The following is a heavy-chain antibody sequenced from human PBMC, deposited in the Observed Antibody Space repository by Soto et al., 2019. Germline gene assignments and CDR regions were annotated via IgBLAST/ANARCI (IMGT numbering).Heavy chain of an antibody. CDR2: VSGSGVGA. Sequence: GGSLRLSCAASGFTFSSYAMSWVRQAPGKGLVWVSAVSGSGVGAYYADSVKGRFTVSRDNSKNTVYVQMNSLRAEDTAVYYCAKDRRYSVYDSSTAPVLDYWGQGTLVTVSS. J-gene: IGHJ4*02. CDR1: GFTFSSYA. V-gene: IGHV3-23*01. CDR3: AKDRRYSVYDSSTAPVLDY. D-gene: IGHD5-12*01.